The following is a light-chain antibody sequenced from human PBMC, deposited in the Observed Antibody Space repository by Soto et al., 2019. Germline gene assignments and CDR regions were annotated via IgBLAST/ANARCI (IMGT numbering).Light chain of an antibody. Sequence: DIQMTQSPSSLSASVGDRITITCRASQSISSYLNWYQQKPGKAPKLLIYAASSLETGVPSRFSGSGSGRDFTLTISNLQPEDFASYYCQQGYRIPLTFGGGTKVEIK. CDR1: QSISSY. J-gene: IGKJ4*01. CDR3: QQGYRIPLT. V-gene: IGKV1-39*01. CDR2: AAS.